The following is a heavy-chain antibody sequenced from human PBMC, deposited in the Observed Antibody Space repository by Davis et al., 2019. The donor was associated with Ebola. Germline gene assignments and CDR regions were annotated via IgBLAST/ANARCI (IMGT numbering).Heavy chain of an antibody. CDR3: ARASDGSGSYGDNYYYYYGMDV. CDR1: GGSISSSSYY. V-gene: IGHV4-39*07. D-gene: IGHD3-10*01. Sequence: MPGGSLRLSCTVSGGSISSSSYYWGWIRQPPGKGLEWIGSIYYSGSTYYNPSLKSRVTISVDTSKNQFSLKLSSVTAADTAVYYCARASDGSGSYGDNYYYYYGMDVWGQGTTVTVSS. CDR2: IYYSGST. J-gene: IGHJ6*02.